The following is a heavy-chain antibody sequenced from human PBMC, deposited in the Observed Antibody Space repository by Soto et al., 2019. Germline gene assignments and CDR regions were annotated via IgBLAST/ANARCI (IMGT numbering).Heavy chain of an antibody. V-gene: IGHV3-30-3*01. CDR2: ISYDGSNK. CDR3: ARDGGSY. Sequence: QVQLVESGGAVVQPGTSLRLSCAASGFTFRTYAMHWVRQAPGKGLEWVAVISYDGSNKYYADSVKGRFTISRDNSKNTLYLQMNSLRAEDTAEYHCARDGGSYWGQGTLVIVSS. D-gene: IGHD3-16*01. CDR1: GFTFRTYA. J-gene: IGHJ4*02.